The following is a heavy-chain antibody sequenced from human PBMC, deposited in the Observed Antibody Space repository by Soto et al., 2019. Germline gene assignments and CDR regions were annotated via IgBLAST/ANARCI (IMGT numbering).Heavy chain of an antibody. Sequence: ASVKVSCKASGYTFTSYGISWVRQAPGQGLEWMGWISAYNGNTNYAQKLQGRVTMTTDTSTSTAYMELRSLRSDDTAVYYCARCVQQQTKQPRDYYYYYMDVWGKGTTVTVSS. J-gene: IGHJ6*03. CDR3: ARCVQQQTKQPRDYYYYYMDV. CDR1: GYTFTSYG. D-gene: IGHD6-13*01. CDR2: ISAYNGNT. V-gene: IGHV1-18*01.